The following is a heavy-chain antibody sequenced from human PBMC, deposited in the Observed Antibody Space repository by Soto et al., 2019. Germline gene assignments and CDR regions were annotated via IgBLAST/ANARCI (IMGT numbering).Heavy chain of an antibody. D-gene: IGHD3-3*01. V-gene: IGHV3-30-3*01. CDR2: ISYDGSNK. J-gene: IGHJ6*02. Sequence: HPGGYLRLSCAASGFTFSSYAMHWVRQAPGKGLEWVAVISYDGSNKYYADSVKGRFTISRDNSKNTLYLQMNSLRAEDTCVYYCARDTYYDFWSGAYYGRCGWSQGPTVT. CDR1: GFTFSSYA. CDR3: ARDTYYDFWSGAYYGRCG.